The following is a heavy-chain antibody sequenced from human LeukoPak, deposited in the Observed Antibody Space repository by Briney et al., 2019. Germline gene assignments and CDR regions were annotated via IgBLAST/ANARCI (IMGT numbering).Heavy chain of an antibody. CDR3: ARDPEKRRVQGNSAPDY. CDR2: ISSSSSYI. Sequence: GGSLRLSCAASGFTFSSYSMNWVRQAPGKGLEWVSSISSSSSYIYYADSVKGRFTISRDNAKNSLYLQMNSLRAEDAAVYYCARDPEKRRVQGNSAPDYWGQGTLVTVSS. V-gene: IGHV3-21*01. J-gene: IGHJ4*02. D-gene: IGHD4-23*01. CDR1: GFTFSSYS.